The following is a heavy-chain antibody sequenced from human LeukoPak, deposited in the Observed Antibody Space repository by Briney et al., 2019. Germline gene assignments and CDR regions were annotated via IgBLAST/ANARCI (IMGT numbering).Heavy chain of an antibody. V-gene: IGHV4-61*02. CDR2: IYTSGST. CDR1: GGSISSGSYY. J-gene: IGHJ5*02. D-gene: IGHD3-10*01. CDR3: ARAPFISSLFVRGVISNNWFDP. Sequence: SETLSLTCTVSGGSISSGSYYWSWIRQPAGKGLEWIGRIYTSGSTNYNPSLKSRVTISVDTSKNQFSLKLSSVTAADTAVYYCARAPFISSLFVRGVISNNWFDPWGQGTLVTVSS.